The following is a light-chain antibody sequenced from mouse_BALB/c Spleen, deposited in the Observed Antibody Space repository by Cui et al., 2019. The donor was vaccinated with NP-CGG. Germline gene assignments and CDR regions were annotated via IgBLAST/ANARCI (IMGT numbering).Light chain of an antibody. J-gene: IGLJ1*01. CDR1: TGAVTTSNY. Sequence: QAVVTQASAPTTSPGETVTLTCRSSTGAVTTSNYTNWVQEKPDHLFTGLIGGTNNRAQGVPARFSGSLIGDKAALTITRAQTEDEAIYFCALWYSNHWVFGGGTKLTVL. CDR3: ALWYSNHWV. CDR2: GTN. V-gene: IGLV1*01.